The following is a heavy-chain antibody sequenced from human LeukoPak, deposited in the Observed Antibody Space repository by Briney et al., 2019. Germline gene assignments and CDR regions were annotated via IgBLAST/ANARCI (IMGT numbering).Heavy chain of an antibody. CDR3: ARDRGNWNYQGNWFDP. D-gene: IGHD1-7*01. CDR1: GYTFTGYY. Sequence: ASVKVSCKASGYTFTGYYMHWVRQAPGQGLEWMGRINPNSGGTNYAQKFQGRVTITRDTSISTAYMELSRLRSDDTAVYYCARDRGNWNYQGNWFDPWGQGTLVTVSS. V-gene: IGHV1-2*06. J-gene: IGHJ5*02. CDR2: INPNSGGT.